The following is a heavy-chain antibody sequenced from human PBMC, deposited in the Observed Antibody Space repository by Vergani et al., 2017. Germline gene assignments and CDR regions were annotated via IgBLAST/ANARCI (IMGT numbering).Heavy chain of an antibody. J-gene: IGHJ5*02. D-gene: IGHD6-19*01. Sequence: QVQLVQSGAEVKKPGASVKVPCKASGYTFTGYYLHWVRQAPAQGLGWMGRINPNSGGTNYAQKFQGRVTMTRDTSISTAYMEMSRLRSDDTAVYYCARPLGAPAVAGTDWFDPWGQGTQVTVSS. CDR3: ARPLGAPAVAGTDWFDP. CDR2: INPNSGGT. V-gene: IGHV1-2*06. CDR1: GYTFTGYY.